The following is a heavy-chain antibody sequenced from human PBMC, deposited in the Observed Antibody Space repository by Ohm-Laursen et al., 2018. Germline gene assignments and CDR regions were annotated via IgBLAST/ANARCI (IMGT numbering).Heavy chain of an antibody. CDR3: ARRPLYCGGDCYDAWFDP. V-gene: IGHV3-21*01. Sequence: GSLRLSCTASGFTFSSYSMNWVRQAPGKGLEWVSSISSSSSYIYYADSVKGRFTISRDNAKNSLYLQMNSLRAEDTAVYYCARRPLYCGGDCYDAWFDPWGQGTLVTVSS. CDR1: GFTFSSYS. J-gene: IGHJ5*02. D-gene: IGHD2-21*02. CDR2: ISSSSSYI.